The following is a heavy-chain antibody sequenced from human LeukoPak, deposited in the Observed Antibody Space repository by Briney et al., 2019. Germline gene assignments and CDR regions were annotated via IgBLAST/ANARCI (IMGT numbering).Heavy chain of an antibody. D-gene: IGHD4-11*01. Sequence: PGGSLRLSCAASGFTFSSNWMHWVRQAPGKGLMWVSTTNSDESITRYADSVKGRFPISRENAKDTVYLQMNSLRAEDTAVYYCARYSLGDSVYWGEGTLVTVSS. V-gene: IGHV3-74*01. CDR2: TNSDESIT. CDR3: ARYSLGDSVY. J-gene: IGHJ4*02. CDR1: GFTFSSNW.